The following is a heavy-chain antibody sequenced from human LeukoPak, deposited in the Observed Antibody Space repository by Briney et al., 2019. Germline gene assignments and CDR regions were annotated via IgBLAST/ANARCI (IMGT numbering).Heavy chain of an antibody. J-gene: IGHJ4*02. CDR2: INPNSGGT. CDR3: ARGAQLVGGRYYFDY. CDR1: GYTFTNYD. V-gene: IGHV1-2*02. Sequence: GASVKVSCKASGYTFTNYDINWVRQAPGQGLEWMGWINPNSGGTNYAQKFQGRVTMTRDASISTAYMELSRLRSDDTALYYCARGAQLVGGRYYFDYWGQGTLVTVSS. D-gene: IGHD6-13*01.